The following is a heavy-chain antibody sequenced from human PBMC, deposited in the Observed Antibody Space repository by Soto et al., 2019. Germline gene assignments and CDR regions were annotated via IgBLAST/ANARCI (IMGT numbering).Heavy chain of an antibody. CDR3: ASTATTGKRWSYYYYYYMDG. Sequence: GGSLRLSCAASGFTFSSYSMNWVRQAPGKGLEWVSYISSSSSTIYYADSVKGRFTISRDNAKNSLYLQMNSLRAEDTAVYYCASTATTGKRWSYYYYYYMDGWGKGTTVTVSS. D-gene: IGHD4-17*01. J-gene: IGHJ6*03. CDR1: GFTFSSYS. CDR2: ISSSSSTI. V-gene: IGHV3-48*01.